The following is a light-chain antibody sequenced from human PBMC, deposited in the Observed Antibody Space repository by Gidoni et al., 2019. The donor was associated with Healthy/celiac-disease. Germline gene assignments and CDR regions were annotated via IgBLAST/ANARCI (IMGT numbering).Light chain of an antibody. CDR2: DAS. CDR3: QQRSNWPPLT. V-gene: IGKV3-11*01. CDR1: QSVSSY. Sequence: EIVSTQSPATLSLSPGERANLSCRASQSVSSYLAWYQQKPGQAPRLLIYDASNRATGIPARFSGSGSGTDFTLTISSLEPEDFAVYYCQQRSNWPPLTFGGGTKVEIK. J-gene: IGKJ4*01.